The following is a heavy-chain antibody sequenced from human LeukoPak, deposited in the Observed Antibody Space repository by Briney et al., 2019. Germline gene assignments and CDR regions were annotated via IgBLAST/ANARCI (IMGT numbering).Heavy chain of an antibody. V-gene: IGHV3-30-3*01. Sequence: GGSLRLSCAASGFTFSSYAMHWVRQAPGKGLEWVAVISYDGSNKYYADSVKGRFTISRDNSKNTLYLQMNSLRAEDTAVYYCAKDLGNSIVGATTGAFDIWGQGTMVTVSS. J-gene: IGHJ3*02. CDR3: AKDLGNSIVGATTGAFDI. D-gene: IGHD1-26*01. CDR2: ISYDGSNK. CDR1: GFTFSSYA.